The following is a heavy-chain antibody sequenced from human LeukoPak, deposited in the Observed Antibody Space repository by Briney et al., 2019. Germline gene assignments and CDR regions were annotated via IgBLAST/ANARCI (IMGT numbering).Heavy chain of an antibody. Sequence: GGSLRLSCAASGFTFDDYAMHWVRQAPGKGLEWVSGISWNSGSIGYADSVKGRFTISRDNAKNSLYLQMNSLRAEDTALYYCAKDIVVDTAMRGPNAFDIWGQGTLVTVSS. CDR2: ISWNSGSI. D-gene: IGHD5-18*01. CDR3: AKDIVVDTAMRGPNAFDI. V-gene: IGHV3-9*01. CDR1: GFTFDDYA. J-gene: IGHJ4*02.